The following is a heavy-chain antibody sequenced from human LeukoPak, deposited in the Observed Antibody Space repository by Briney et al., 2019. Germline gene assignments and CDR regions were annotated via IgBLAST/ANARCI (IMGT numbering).Heavy chain of an antibody. D-gene: IGHD3-9*01. CDR2: ISYDGSNK. CDR3: ARVPQYYDILTGYTGWYYYGMDV. CDR1: GFTFRSYA. Sequence: PGGSLRLSCAASGFTFRSYAMHWVRQAPGKGLEWVAVISYDGSNKYYADSVKGRFTISRDNSKNTLYLQMNSLRAEDTAVYYCARVPQYYDILTGYTGWYYYGMDVWGQGTTVTVSS. J-gene: IGHJ6*02. V-gene: IGHV3-30-3*01.